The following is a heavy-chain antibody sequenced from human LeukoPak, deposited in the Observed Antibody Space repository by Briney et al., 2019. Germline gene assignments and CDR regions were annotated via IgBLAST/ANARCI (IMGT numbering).Heavy chain of an antibody. D-gene: IGHD3-3*01. J-gene: IGHJ5*02. CDR2: IFYRGNT. V-gene: IGHV4-39*01. CDR1: GGSVSSGRYG. CDR3: ARHKSTDYDFWSGYTKIYTWFDP. Sequence: SETLSLTCTVSGGSVSSGRYGWGRIRQSGGKGLEWIVSIFYRGNTFYNPSLNSPVTISVYTSKNLFSLTLSSVTAADTAVYYCARHKSTDYDFWSGYTKIYTWFDPWGQGTLVTVSS.